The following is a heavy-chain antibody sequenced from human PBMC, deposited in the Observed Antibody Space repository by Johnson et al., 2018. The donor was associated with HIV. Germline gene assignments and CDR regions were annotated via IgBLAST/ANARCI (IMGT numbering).Heavy chain of an antibody. D-gene: IGHD1-14*01. CDR2: ISSSGSTI. V-gene: IGHV3-11*04. Sequence: VQLVESGGGLVKPGGSLRLSCAAFGFTFFDYYMSWIRQAPGKGLEWVSYISSSGSTIYYADSGKGRFTISRDNSKNTLYLQMNSLRAEDTAVYYCAKDLRSGNRREAFDIWGQGTMVTVSS. CDR1: GFTFFDYY. J-gene: IGHJ3*02. CDR3: AKDLRSGNRREAFDI.